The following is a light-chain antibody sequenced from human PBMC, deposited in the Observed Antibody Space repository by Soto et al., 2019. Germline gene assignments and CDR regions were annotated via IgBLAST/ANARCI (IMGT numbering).Light chain of an antibody. CDR1: QSISSY. Sequence: DIQMTQSPSSLSASEGDRVTITCRASQSISSYLNWYQQKPGKAPKLLIYAASSLQSGVPSRFSGSGSGTDFTLTISSLQPEDFATYYCQQSYRTPLTFGGGTKVDIK. V-gene: IGKV1-39*01. J-gene: IGKJ4*01. CDR3: QQSYRTPLT. CDR2: AAS.